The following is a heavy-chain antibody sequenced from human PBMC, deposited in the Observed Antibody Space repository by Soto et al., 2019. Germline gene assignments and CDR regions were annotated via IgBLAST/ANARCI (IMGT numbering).Heavy chain of an antibody. CDR2: IDNTFTT. D-gene: IGHD3-10*01. CDR1: GGSLGGSY. J-gene: IGHJ6*02. V-gene: IGHV4-59*01. CDR3: ARRLMVGEVTTQGMDV. Sequence: SETLSLTCSVSGGSLGGSYWNWIRLPPVKGLEFIGYIDNTFTTNYNPSLKTRLTISLYTSKNQFSLKLNSLTAADTAVYYCARRLMVGEVTTQGMDVWGQGTTVTVSS.